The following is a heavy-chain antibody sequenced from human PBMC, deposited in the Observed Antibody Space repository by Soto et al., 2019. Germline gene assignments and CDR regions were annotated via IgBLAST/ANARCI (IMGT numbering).Heavy chain of an antibody. V-gene: IGHV4-4*02. CDR1: GDTFSSTRW. CDR3: ARTGKFYYYDMSGLPFDP. Sequence: SETLSLTCTVSGDTFSSTRWWSWVRLSPGRGLEWIGDIYHLGTTNYNPSLKRRVSISLDKSKNQFSLKLTSVTAADTAVYFCARTGKFYYYDMSGLPFDPWGPGVLVTVSS. D-gene: IGHD3-22*01. CDR2: IYHLGTT. J-gene: IGHJ5*02.